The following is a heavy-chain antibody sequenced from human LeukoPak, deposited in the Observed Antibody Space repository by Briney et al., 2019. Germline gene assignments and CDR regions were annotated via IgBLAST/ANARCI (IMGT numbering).Heavy chain of an antibody. V-gene: IGHV4-59*12. CDR3: ARGLYSGSY. CDR2: IYYGGGT. D-gene: IGHD1-26*01. J-gene: IGHJ4*02. CDR1: GGSISSYY. Sequence: PSETLSLTCAVSGGSISSYYWSWIRQPPGKGLEWIGYIYYGGGTNYNPSLKSRVTISVDTSKNQFSPKLSSVTAADTAVYYCARGLYSGSYWGQGTLVIVSS.